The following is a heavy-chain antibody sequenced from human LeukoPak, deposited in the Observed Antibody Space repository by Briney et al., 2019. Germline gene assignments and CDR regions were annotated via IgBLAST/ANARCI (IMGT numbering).Heavy chain of an antibody. CDR3: AELGITMIGGV. V-gene: IGHV3-53*01. J-gene: IGHJ6*04. CDR2: IYSGGST. CDR1: GFTVSSNY. D-gene: IGHD3-10*02. Sequence: GGSLRLSCAASGFTVSSNYMSWVRQAPGKGLEWVSVIYSGGSTYYADSVKGRFTVSRDNAKNSLYLQMNSLRAEDTAVYYCAELGITMIGGVWGKGTTVTISS.